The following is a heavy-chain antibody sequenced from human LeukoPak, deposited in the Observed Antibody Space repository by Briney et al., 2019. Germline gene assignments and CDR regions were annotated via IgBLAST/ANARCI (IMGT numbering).Heavy chain of an antibody. V-gene: IGHV4-34*01. D-gene: IGHD3-10*01. J-gene: IGHJ3*02. CDR1: GGSFSGYY. CDR3: SMKVPLVRRGFDI. CDR2: INHSGST. Sequence: SETLSLTCAVYGGSFSGYYWSWIRQPPGKGLEWIGEINHSGSTTYNPSLKSRVTISVDTSKNQLSLMLSSVTAADKAVCYCSMKVPLVRRGFDIWGQGTMVTVSS.